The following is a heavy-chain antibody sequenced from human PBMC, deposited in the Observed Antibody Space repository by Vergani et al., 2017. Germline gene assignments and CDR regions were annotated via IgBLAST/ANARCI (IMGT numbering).Heavy chain of an antibody. J-gene: IGHJ2*01. V-gene: IGHV3-30*18. CDR1: GFTFSSYG. D-gene: IGHD2-2*01. CDR3: AKDRRYCSSTSCLIYWYFDL. CDR2: ISYDGSNK. Sequence: QVQLVESGGGVVQPGGSLRLSCAASGFTFSSYGMHWVRQAPGKGLEWVAVISYDGSNKYYADSVKGRFTSSRDNSKNTLYLQMNSLRAEDTAVYYCAKDRRYCSSTSCLIYWYFDLWGRGTLVTVYS.